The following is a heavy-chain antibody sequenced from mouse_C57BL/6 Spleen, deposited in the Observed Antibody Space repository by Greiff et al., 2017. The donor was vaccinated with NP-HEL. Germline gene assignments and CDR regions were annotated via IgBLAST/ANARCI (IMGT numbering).Heavy chain of an antibody. V-gene: IGHV1-74*01. Sequence: QVQLQQPGAELVKPGASVKVSCKASGYTFTSYWMHWVKQRPGQGLEWIGRIHPSDSDTNYNQKLKGKATLTVEKSSSTAYMQLSSLTSEDSAVYYCAITGNYVGYAMDYWGQGTSVTVSS. CDR1: GYTFTSYW. CDR3: AITGNYVGYAMDY. J-gene: IGHJ4*01. CDR2: IHPSDSDT. D-gene: IGHD2-1*01.